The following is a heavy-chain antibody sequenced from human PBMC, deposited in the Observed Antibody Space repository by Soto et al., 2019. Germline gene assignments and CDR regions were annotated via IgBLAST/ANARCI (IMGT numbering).Heavy chain of an antibody. CDR3: ARGDSTDCSNGVCSFFYNRDMDV. J-gene: IGHJ6*02. Sequence: GASVKVSCKASGYSFTDYHIHWVRQAPGQGLEWLGRINPKSGGTSTAQKFQGWVTMTTDTSISTASMEVTRLTSDDTAIYYCARGDSTDCSNGVCSFFYNRDMDVWGQGTTVTVSS. D-gene: IGHD2-8*01. CDR2: INPKSGGT. CDR1: GYSFTDYH. V-gene: IGHV1-2*04.